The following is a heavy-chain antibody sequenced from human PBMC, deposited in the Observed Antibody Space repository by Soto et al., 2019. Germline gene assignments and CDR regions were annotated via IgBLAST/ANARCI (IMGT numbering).Heavy chain of an antibody. CDR2: ISYDGSNK. D-gene: IGHD1-7*01. Sequence: QVQLVESGGGVVQPGRSLRLSCAASGFTFSSYAMHWVRQAPGKGLEWVAVISYDGSNKYYADSVKGRFTISRDNSKNTLYRQMNSLRAEDTAVYYCARVTGTTIFDYWGQGTLVTVSS. J-gene: IGHJ4*02. V-gene: IGHV3-30-3*01. CDR1: GFTFSSYA. CDR3: ARVTGTTIFDY.